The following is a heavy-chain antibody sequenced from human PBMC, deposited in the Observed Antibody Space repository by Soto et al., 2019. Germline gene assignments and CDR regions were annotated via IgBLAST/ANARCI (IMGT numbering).Heavy chain of an antibody. CDR3: ARGGLYDYVWGSYRRTNQYYYYGKDV. D-gene: IGHD3-16*02. Sequence: PGGSLRLSCAASGFTFSSYAMSWVRQAPGKGLEWVSAISGSGGSTYYADSVKGRFTISRDNSKNTLYLQMNSLRAEDTAVYYCARGGLYDYVWGSYRRTNQYYYYGKDVWGQGTTVTVSS. CDR2: ISGSGGST. V-gene: IGHV3-23*01. J-gene: IGHJ6*02. CDR1: GFTFSSYA.